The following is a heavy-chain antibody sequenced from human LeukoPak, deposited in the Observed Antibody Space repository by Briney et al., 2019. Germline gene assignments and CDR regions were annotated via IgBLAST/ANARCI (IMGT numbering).Heavy chain of an antibody. CDR1: GGSISSSSYY. V-gene: IGHV4-39*01. J-gene: IGHJ4*02. Sequence: SETLSLTCTVSGGSISSSSYYWGWIRQPPGKGLEWIGSIYYSGSTYYNPSLKSRVTISVDTSKNQFSLKLSSVTAADTAVYYCARPGGRDGYNHSYFDYWGQGTLVTVSS. CDR2: IYYSGST. CDR3: ARPGGRDGYNHSYFDY. D-gene: IGHD5-24*01.